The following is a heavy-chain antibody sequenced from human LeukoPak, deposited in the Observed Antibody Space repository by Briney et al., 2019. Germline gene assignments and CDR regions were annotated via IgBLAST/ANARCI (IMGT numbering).Heavy chain of an antibody. J-gene: IGHJ4*02. Sequence: GGSLRLSCAAPGFTFSSYAMSWVRQAPGKGLEWVSIISGSGAGGTVGGTYYADSVKGRFTISRDNSKNTLYLQMNSLRAEDTAVYYCAKDAFYSSGTYSDYWGQGTLVSVSS. CDR2: ISGSGAGGTVGGT. V-gene: IGHV3-23*01. CDR1: GFTFSSYA. D-gene: IGHD3-10*01. CDR3: AKDAFYSSGTYSDY.